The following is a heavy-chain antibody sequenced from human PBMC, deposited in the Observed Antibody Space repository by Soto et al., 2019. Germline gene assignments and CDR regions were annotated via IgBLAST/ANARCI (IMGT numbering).Heavy chain of an antibody. J-gene: IGHJ5*02. D-gene: IGHD2-2*01. CDR1: GFTFSSYD. V-gene: IGHV3-13*01. Sequence: GGSLRLSCAASGFTFSSYDMHWVRQATGKGLEWVSAIGTAGDTYYPGSVKGRFTISRENAKNSLYLQMNSLRAGDTAVYYCARGRMGYCSSTSCPNWFDPWGQGTLVTVSS. CDR2: IGTAGDT. CDR3: ARGRMGYCSSTSCPNWFDP.